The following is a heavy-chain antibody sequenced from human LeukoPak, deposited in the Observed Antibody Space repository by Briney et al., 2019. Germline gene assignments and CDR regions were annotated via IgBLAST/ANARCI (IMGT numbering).Heavy chain of an antibody. J-gene: IGHJ4*02. D-gene: IGHD3-22*01. CDR3: ARGADSSGSRPDY. CDR2: INPNSGGT. CDR1: GYTFTRYY. Sequence: ASVKVSCKASGYTFTRYYMRWVRQAPGQGREWMGWINPNSGGTNYAQKFQGRVTMTRDTSISTAYMELSSLRSEDTAVYYCARGADSSGSRPDYWGQGTLVTVSS. V-gene: IGHV1-2*02.